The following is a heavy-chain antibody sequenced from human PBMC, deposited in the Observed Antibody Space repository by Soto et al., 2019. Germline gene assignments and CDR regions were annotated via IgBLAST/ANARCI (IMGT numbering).Heavy chain of an antibody. Sequence: SETLSLTCRVSDGSMNSDSSYWGWIRQPPGKGLEWIGVINHSGSTYHNLSLKGRVTMSVDASRNQFSLKLTSMTAADTAVYYCARLGGYVSVGYYYLWDSWGQGTLVTVYS. V-gene: IGHV4-39*01. D-gene: IGHD3-22*01. CDR3: ARLGGYVSVGYYYLWDS. CDR1: DGSMNSDSSY. J-gene: IGHJ4*02. CDR2: INHSGST.